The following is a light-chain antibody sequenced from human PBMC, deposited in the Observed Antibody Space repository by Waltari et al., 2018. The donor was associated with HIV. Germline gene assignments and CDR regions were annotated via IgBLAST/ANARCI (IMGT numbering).Light chain of an antibody. CDR1: QSLLYGSNNKNY. CDR2: WAS. Sequence: DVVMTQSPDSLTVSVGERATLNCKSSQSLLYGSNNKNYLAWYQQRPGHRPELLIDWASTRQSGVPDRFSCSGSETDFSLTISSLHAEDVAVYYCQQYYLVPYTFGQGTKLEVK. CDR3: QQYYLVPYT. J-gene: IGKJ2*01. V-gene: IGKV4-1*01.